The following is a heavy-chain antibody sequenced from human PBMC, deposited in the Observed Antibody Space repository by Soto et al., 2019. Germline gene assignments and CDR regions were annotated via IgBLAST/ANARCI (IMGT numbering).Heavy chain of an antibody. Sequence: PSETLSLTCSVSGASISSNFWSWVRQPPGKGLEWIGYIYFGGTTQSNPSLKGRATISLDTSKNQFTLNLASVSAADTAVYYCARASTTVTTLDYWGQGTLVTVSS. V-gene: IGHV4-4*09. CDR2: IYFGGTT. CDR1: GASISSNF. J-gene: IGHJ4*02. D-gene: IGHD4-17*01. CDR3: ARASTTVTTLDY.